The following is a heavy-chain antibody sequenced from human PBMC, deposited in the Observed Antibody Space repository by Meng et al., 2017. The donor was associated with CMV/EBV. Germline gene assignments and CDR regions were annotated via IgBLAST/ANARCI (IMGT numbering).Heavy chain of an antibody. CDR2: MNPNSGNT. V-gene: IGHV1-8*01. CDR3: ARRPGIRSGSYYNWFDP. Sequence: KISCKASGYTFTSYDINWVRQATGQGLEWMGWMNPNSGNTGYAQKFQGRVTMTRNTSISTAYMELSSLRSEDTAVYYCARRPGIRSGSYYNWFDPWGQGTLVTVSS. D-gene: IGHD1-26*01. J-gene: IGHJ5*02. CDR1: GYTFTSYD.